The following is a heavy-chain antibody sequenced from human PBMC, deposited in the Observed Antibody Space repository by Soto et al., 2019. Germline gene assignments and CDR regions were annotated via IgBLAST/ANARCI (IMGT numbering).Heavy chain of an antibody. CDR1: GGSFSGYY. J-gene: IGHJ6*02. CDR2: INHSGST. V-gene: IGHV4-34*01. CDR3: ASMNPYYYGMDV. D-gene: IGHD3-16*01. Sequence: SSETLSLTCAVYGGSFSGYYWSWIRQPPGKGLEWIGEINHSGSTNYNPSLKSRVTISVDTSKNQFSLKLSSVTAADTAVYYCASMNPYYYGMDVWGQGTTVT.